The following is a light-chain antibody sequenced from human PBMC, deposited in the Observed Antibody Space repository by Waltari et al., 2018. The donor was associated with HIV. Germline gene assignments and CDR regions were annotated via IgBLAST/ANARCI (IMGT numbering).Light chain of an antibody. Sequence: QSVLTQPTSASGTPGQDINISFSGNIPNIGTNSVNWYQQFSAAAPKLLIFSNNQHPSGVPARFAGSKSGSAASLAISGLHSDDEAIYHCATWDDTLSGPVFGGGTKLTVL. CDR2: SNN. CDR3: ATWDDTLSGPV. V-gene: IGLV1-44*01. J-gene: IGLJ3*02. CDR1: IPNIGTNS.